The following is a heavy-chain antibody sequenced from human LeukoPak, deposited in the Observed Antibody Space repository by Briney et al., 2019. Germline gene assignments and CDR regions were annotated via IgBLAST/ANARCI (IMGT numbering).Heavy chain of an antibody. J-gene: IGHJ4*02. D-gene: IGHD5-24*01. CDR1: GFTFSTYW. CDR2: INQDGNAK. Sequence: GGSLRLSCAASGFTFSTYWMTWVRQAPGVGLEWVATINQDGNAKYYVDSVKGRFAISRDNTKNSLSLQMSSLRDEDSGIYYCATHNYWRKDYWGQGTLVTVSS. CDR3: ATHNYWRKDY. V-gene: IGHV3-7*01.